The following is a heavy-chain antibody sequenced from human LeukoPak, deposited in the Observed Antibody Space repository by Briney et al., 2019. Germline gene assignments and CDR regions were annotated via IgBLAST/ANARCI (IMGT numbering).Heavy chain of an antibody. D-gene: IGHD6-19*01. CDR2: ISGSGGST. V-gene: IGHV3-23*01. CDR3: AKAEYSSGGDY. CDR1: GFTFSNAW. J-gene: IGHJ4*02. Sequence: GGSLRLSCAASGFTFSNAWMNWVRQAPGKGLEWVSAISGSGGSTYYADSVKGRFTISRDNSKNTLYLQMNSLRAEDTAVYYCAKAEYSSGGDYWGQGTLVTVSS.